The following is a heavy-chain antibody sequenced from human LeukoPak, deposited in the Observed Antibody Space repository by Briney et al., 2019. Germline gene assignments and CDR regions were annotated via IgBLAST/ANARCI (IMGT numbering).Heavy chain of an antibody. CDR3: ARDDGSGWDY. CDR1: GFTFSSYA. V-gene: IGHV3-30-3*01. Sequence: GGSLRLSCAASGFTFSSYAMHWVRQAPGKGLEWVAVISYDGSNKYYADSVKGRFTISRDNAKNSLYLEMNSLRAEDTAVYFCARDDGSGWDYWGQGTLVTVSS. CDR2: ISYDGSNK. D-gene: IGHD6-19*01. J-gene: IGHJ4*02.